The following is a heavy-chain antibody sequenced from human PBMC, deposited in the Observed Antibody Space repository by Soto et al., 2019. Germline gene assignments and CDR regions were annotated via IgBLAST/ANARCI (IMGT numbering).Heavy chain of an antibody. Sequence: EVQLVESGGGLVQPGESLRLSCAASGFTFSDYWMTWVRQAPGKGLEWVANIKKDESKKSYLDSVRGRFTISRDKARNSLYLQVDSLRAEDTALYYCARDVSPGTGSYDLDAFDMWGQGTMVTVSS. CDR2: IKKDESKK. V-gene: IGHV3-7*05. CDR3: ARDVSPGTGSYDLDAFDM. J-gene: IGHJ3*02. CDR1: GFTFSDYW. D-gene: IGHD3-3*01.